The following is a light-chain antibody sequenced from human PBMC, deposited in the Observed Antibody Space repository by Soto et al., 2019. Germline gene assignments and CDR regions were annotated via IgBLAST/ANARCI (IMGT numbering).Light chain of an antibody. CDR1: SSNIGAGYD. CDR2: GNS. J-gene: IGLJ1*01. Sequence: QSVLTQPPSVSGAPGQRVTISGTGSSSNIGAGYDVHWYQQLPGTAPKLLIYGNSNRPSGVPDRFSGSKSGTSASLAITGLQAEDEADYYCQSYDSSLSGVVFGTGTKLTVL. CDR3: QSYDSSLSGVV. V-gene: IGLV1-40*01.